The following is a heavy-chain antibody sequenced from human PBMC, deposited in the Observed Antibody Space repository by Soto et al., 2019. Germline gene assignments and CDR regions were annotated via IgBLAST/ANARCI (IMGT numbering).Heavy chain of an antibody. V-gene: IGHV3-23*01. CDR2: ISRYGDIT. J-gene: IGHJ4*02. D-gene: IGHD3-22*01. CDR3: AKDRYLDHDSRGYLFDN. Sequence: GGSLRLSCAASGFTFNIYAMTWVRQAPGKGLEWVSAISRYGDITYYADSVEGRFSISRDNSKNTLYLQMNSLRAEDTAVYYCAKDRYLDHDSRGYLFDNWGQGTLVT. CDR1: GFTFNIYA.